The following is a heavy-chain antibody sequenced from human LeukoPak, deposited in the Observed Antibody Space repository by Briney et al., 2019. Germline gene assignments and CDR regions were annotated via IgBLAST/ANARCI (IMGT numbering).Heavy chain of an antibody. V-gene: IGHV3-7*01. D-gene: IGHD3-10*01. CDR1: GFTFSTYA. CDR2: IKQDGSEK. CDR3: ARYLRGFDY. J-gene: IGHJ4*02. Sequence: PGGSLRLSCAASGFTFSTYAMSWVRQAPGKGLEWVANIKQDGSEKYYVDSVKGRFTISRDNAKNSLYLQMNSLRAEDTAVYYCARYLRGFDYWGQGTLVTVSS.